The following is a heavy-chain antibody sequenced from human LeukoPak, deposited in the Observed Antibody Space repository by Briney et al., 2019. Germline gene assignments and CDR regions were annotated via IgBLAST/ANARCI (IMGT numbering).Heavy chain of an antibody. CDR2: IWYDGSNK. Sequence: GGSLRLSCAASGFSFSNHGIHWVRQAPGKGLEWVSLIWYDGSNKYYADSVKGRFTISRDDSKNTVYLQMNSLRAEDTSVYYCASQSYSSSWLFDYWGQGTLVTVSS. CDR3: ASQSYSSSWLFDY. D-gene: IGHD6-13*01. V-gene: IGHV3-33*01. CDR1: GFSFSNHG. J-gene: IGHJ4*02.